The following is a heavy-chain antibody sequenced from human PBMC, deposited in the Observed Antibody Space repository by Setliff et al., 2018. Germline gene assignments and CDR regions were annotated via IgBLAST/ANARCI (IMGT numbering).Heavy chain of an antibody. CDR2: IYPGDSDT. CDR1: GYSFTTYW. CDR3: ARRAVTAEYFQH. V-gene: IGHV5-51*01. Sequence: GESLKISCKGSGYSFTTYWIGWVRQMPGKGLEWMGIIYPGDSDTRYSLSFQGQVTISADKSTSTAYLQLSSLKASDTAIYYCARRAVTAEYFQHWGHGTLVTVSS. J-gene: IGHJ1*01. D-gene: IGHD4-17*01.